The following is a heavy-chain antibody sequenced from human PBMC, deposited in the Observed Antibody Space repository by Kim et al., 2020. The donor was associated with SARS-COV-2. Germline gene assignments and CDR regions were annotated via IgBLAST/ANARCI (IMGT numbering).Heavy chain of an antibody. V-gene: IGHV3-23*01. CDR1: GFSFSDYD. CDR3: AKDLPDPPGVALSGSPGGLGV. J-gene: IGHJ3*01. Sequence: GGSLRLSCAASGFSFSDYDMSWVRQVPGKGLEWLSCISGGGGSIYYADSVEGRFIVSRDNFKNTVYLQMNSLRVEDTAIYFCAKDLPDPPGVALSGSPGGLGVWGGGTMVTGSS. D-gene: IGHD1-26*01. CDR2: ISGGGGSI.